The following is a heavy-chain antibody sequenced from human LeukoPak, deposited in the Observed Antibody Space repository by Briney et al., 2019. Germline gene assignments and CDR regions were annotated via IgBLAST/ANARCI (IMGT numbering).Heavy chain of an antibody. V-gene: IGHV3-23*01. CDR1: GFVFRSYA. J-gene: IGHJ4*02. CDR2: ISESGSHESI. D-gene: IGHD3-10*01. CDR3: AKPIAGGSAPDY. Sequence: GGSLRLSCAASGFVFRSYAMSWVRQAPGKGLEWVSVISESGSHESIYYADSVKVRFTISRDNSKNTLYLQMNRLTVDDTAIYYCAKPIAGGSAPDYCGPGTLVTVSS.